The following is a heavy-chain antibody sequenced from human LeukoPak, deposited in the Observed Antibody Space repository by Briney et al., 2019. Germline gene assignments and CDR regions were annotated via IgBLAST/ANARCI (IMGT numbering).Heavy chain of an antibody. D-gene: IGHD3-22*01. CDR2: IIPIFGIA. CDR3: ASTDSSGYYKERFDY. Sequence: SVKVSCKASGGTFSSYAISWVRQAPGQGLEWMGRIIPIFGIANYAQKFQGRVTITADKFTSTAYMELSSLRSEDTAVYYCASTDSSGYYKERFDYWGQGTLVTVSS. CDR1: GGTFSSYA. J-gene: IGHJ4*02. V-gene: IGHV1-69*04.